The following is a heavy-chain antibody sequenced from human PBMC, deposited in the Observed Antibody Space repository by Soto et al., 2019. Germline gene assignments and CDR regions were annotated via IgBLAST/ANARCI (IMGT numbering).Heavy chain of an antibody. Sequence: SETLSLTCTVSGGSISSGGYYWSWIRQHPGKGLEWIGYIYYSGSTYYNPSLKSRVTISVDTSKNQFSLKLSSVTAADTAVYYCARTTVPNNWFDPWGQGTLVTVS. D-gene: IGHD2-8*01. CDR1: GGSISSGGYY. V-gene: IGHV4-31*03. CDR2: IYYSGST. CDR3: ARTTVPNNWFDP. J-gene: IGHJ5*02.